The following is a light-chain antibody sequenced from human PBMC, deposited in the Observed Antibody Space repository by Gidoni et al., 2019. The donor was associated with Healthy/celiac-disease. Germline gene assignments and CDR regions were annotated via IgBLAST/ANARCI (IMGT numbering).Light chain of an antibody. CDR1: QSVSSSY. CDR2: GAS. J-gene: IGKJ1*01. Sequence: EIVLTQSPGTLSLSPGERSTLACRASQSVSSSYLAWYQQKPGQAPRLLIYGASSRATGSPDRFSGSGSVTDFTLTISRLEPEEFAVYYCQQYGSSPPSWTFXQXTKVEIK. CDR3: QQYGSSPPSWT. V-gene: IGKV3-20*01.